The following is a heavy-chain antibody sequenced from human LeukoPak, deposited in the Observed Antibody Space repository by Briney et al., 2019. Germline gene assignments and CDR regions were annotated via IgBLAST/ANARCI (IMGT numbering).Heavy chain of an antibody. CDR2: ISAYNGNT. D-gene: IGHD2-15*01. Sequence: ASVKVSCKASGYTFTSYGISWVRQAPGQGLEWMGWISAYNGNTNYAQKLQGRVTMTTDTSTSTAYMELRSLRSDDTAVYYCVRSGYCSGGSSLHCFDPWGQGTLVTVSS. J-gene: IGHJ5*02. V-gene: IGHV1-18*01. CDR1: GYTFTSYG. CDR3: VRSGYCSGGSSLHCFDP.